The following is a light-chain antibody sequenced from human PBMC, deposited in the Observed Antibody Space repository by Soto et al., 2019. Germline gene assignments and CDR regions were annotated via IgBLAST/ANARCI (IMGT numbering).Light chain of an antibody. J-gene: IGKJ5*01. CDR3: QHYENYPIT. CDR1: QSINYR. CDR2: MAS. V-gene: IGKV1-5*03. Sequence: DIQMTQSPSTLSASVGDRVTITCRASQSINYRLAWFQQKPGKAPELLIYMASSLESGVPSRFSGSGFGTESTLTIGSLQPDDFATYYCQHYENYPITFGQGTRLEIK.